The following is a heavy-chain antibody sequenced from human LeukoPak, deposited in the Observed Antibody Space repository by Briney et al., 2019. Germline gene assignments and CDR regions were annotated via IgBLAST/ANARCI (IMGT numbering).Heavy chain of an antibody. V-gene: IGHV4-59*08. CDR2: IYYSGST. Sequence: SETLSLTCTVSGGSISSYYWSWIRQPPGKGLEWIGYIYYSGSTNYNPSLKSRVTISVDTSKNQFSLKLSSVTAADTAVYYCARLPRPGIAVASSFDYWGQGTLVTVSS. D-gene: IGHD6-19*01. CDR1: GGSISSYY. CDR3: ARLPRPGIAVASSFDY. J-gene: IGHJ4*02.